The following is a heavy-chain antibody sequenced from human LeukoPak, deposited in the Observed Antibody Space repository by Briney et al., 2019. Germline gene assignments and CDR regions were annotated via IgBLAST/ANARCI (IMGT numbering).Heavy chain of an antibody. CDR2: IDPPSGAT. J-gene: IGHJ4*02. CDR3: ARSGFSTGFYLDF. CDR1: GYTFTGYF. Sequence: ASVKVSCEASGYTFTGYFIPWLRQAPGQGLERMGWIDPPSGATNSAQKFQDRVTMTRDRSLATAYLEVRGLRSDDTAVYYCARSGFSTGFYLDFWGQGTLVPVSS. D-gene: IGHD6-19*01. V-gene: IGHV1-2*02.